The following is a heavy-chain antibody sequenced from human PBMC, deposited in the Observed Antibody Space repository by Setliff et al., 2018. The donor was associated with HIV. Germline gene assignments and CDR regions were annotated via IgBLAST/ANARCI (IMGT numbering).Heavy chain of an antibody. V-gene: IGHV5-51*01. CDR2: IYPGDSDT. D-gene: IGHD1-26*01. J-gene: IGHJ3*01. Sequence: PGESLKISCKGSRYSFTSYWIGWVRQMPGKGLEWMGIIYPGDSDTRYSPSFRGHFTISADKSITTAYLQWSSLKASDTAMYYCAKRRASGSLLDTFDVWGQGTMVTVSS. CDR3: AKRRASGSLLDTFDV. CDR1: RYSFTSYW.